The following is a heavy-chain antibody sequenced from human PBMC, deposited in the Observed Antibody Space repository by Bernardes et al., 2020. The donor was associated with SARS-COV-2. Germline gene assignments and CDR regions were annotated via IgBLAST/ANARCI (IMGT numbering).Heavy chain of an antibody. CDR2: INGDGGGT. Sequence: GGSLRLSCSASGFTFSTYSMHWVRQAPGKGLEYVSAINGDGGGTYYADSVKGRFTISRDNSRNTLYLQMRSLRPEDTALYYCVKFTINGGSPDCWGQGTLVTGSP. J-gene: IGHJ4*02. CDR3: VKFTINGGSPDC. D-gene: IGHD2-8*01. CDR1: GFTFSTYS. V-gene: IGHV3-64D*06.